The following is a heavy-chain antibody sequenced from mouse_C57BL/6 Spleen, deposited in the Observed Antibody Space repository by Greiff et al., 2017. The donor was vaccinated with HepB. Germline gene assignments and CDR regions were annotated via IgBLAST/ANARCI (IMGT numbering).Heavy chain of an antibody. J-gene: IGHJ2*01. Sequence: VQLQQPGAELVMPGASVKLSCKASGYTFTSYWMHWVKQRPGQGLEWIGEIDPSDSYTNYNQKFKGKSTLTVDKSSSTAYMQLSSLTSEDSAVYYCARGGGYYYGSSFDYWGQGTTLTVSS. D-gene: IGHD1-1*01. CDR2: IDPSDSYT. CDR3: ARGGGYYYGSSFDY. CDR1: GYTFTSYW. V-gene: IGHV1-69*01.